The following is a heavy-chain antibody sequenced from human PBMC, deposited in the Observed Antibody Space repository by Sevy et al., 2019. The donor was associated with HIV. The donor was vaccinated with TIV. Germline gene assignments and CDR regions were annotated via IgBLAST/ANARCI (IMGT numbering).Heavy chain of an antibody. CDR1: GYTLTELS. D-gene: IGHD2-2*02. V-gene: IGHV1-24*01. CDR3: ATKSWGIVVVPAAIVPGAFDI. J-gene: IGHJ3*02. Sequence: ASVKVSCKVSGYTLTELSMHWVRQAPGKGLEWMGGFDPEDGETIYAQKFQGRVTMTEDTSTDTAYMELSSLRSEDTAVYYCATKSWGIVVVPAAIVPGAFDIWGQGTMVTVSS. CDR2: FDPEDGET.